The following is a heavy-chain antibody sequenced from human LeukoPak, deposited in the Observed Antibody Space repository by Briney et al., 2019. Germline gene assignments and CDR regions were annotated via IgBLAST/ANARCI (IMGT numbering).Heavy chain of an antibody. CDR2: IYYSGSP. V-gene: IGHV4-59*01. CDR3: ARWPNCSSTSCPLDY. D-gene: IGHD2-2*01. Sequence: PSETLSLTCTVSGGSFSSFYWSWIRQPPGKGQEWIGYIYYSGSPNYNPSLKSRVTISVDTSKNQFSLKLSSVAAADTAVYYCARWPNCSSTSCPLDYWGQGTLVTVSS. CDR1: GGSFSSFY. J-gene: IGHJ4*02.